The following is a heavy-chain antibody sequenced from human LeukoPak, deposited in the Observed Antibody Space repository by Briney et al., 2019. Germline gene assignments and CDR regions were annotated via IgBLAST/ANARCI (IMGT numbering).Heavy chain of an antibody. J-gene: IGHJ4*02. Sequence: ASVKVSCKASGGTFSSYAISWVRQAPGQGLGWMGRIIPIFGTANYAQKFQGRVTITTDESTSTAYMELSSLRSEDTAVYYCASRSSGYSFDYWGQGTLVTVPS. D-gene: IGHD3-22*01. CDR3: ASRSSGYSFDY. V-gene: IGHV1-69*05. CDR1: GGTFSSYA. CDR2: IIPIFGTA.